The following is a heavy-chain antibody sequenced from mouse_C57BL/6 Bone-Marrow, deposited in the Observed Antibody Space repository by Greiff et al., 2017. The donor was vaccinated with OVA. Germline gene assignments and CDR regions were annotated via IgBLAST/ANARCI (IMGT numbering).Heavy chain of an antibody. J-gene: IGHJ4*01. D-gene: IGHD1-1*01. CDR2: INPYNGDT. CDR1: GYSFTGYF. V-gene: IGHV1-20*01. Sequence: EVQLQESGPELVKPGDSVKISCKASGYSFTGYFMNWVMQSHGKSLEWIGRINPYNGDTFYNQKFKGKATLTVDKSSSTAHMELRSLTSEDSAVYYCARVITTVVAHYYAMDDWGQGTSVTVSS. CDR3: ARVITTVVAHYYAMDD.